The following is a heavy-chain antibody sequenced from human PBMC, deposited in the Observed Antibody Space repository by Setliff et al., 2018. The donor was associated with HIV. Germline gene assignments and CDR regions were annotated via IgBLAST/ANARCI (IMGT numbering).Heavy chain of an antibody. CDR1: GVSISGHS. D-gene: IGHD3-10*01. J-gene: IGHJ5*02. CDR2: IFSSGST. Sequence: SETLSLTCFVSGVSISGHSWGWIRQPPGKGLEWIGFIFSSGSTKYNPSLQSRVTMSIDTSKNQFSLKLTSVTAADTAVYYCARRIDNSGSFPDKNWFDTWGQGSLVTVSS. CDR3: ARRIDNSGSFPDKNWFDT. V-gene: IGHV4-4*09.